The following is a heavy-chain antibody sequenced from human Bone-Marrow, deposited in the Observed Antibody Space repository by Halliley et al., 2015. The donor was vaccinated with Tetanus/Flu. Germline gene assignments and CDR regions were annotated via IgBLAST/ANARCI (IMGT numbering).Heavy chain of an antibody. CDR1: GFTFSDYY. CDR3: VRFNQRITGTRIWHPGMDV. J-gene: IGHJ6*02. Sequence: SLRLSCAASGFTFSDYYMTWVRQAPGKGLEWVSYISTGGTYTSYADSVKGRLTISRDNAKNSPYLQLNSLRAGDTAVFYCVRFNQRITGTRIWHPGMDVWGHGTTVTFSS. CDR2: ISTGGTYT. V-gene: IGHV3-11*06. D-gene: IGHD1-20*01.